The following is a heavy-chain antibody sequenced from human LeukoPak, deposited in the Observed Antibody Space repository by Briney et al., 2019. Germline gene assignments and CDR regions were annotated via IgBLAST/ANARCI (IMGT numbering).Heavy chain of an antibody. V-gene: IGHV3-30-3*01. CDR3: ARGFPYDDPTEGYYYLMDV. CDR1: GFTFSSYP. CDR2: ISYDGNNK. D-gene: IGHD4-17*01. Sequence: GGSLRLSCAASGFTFSSYPMHWVRQAPGKGLEWVSVISYDGNNKYYADSVKGRFTISRDNSKNMFYVQINSLRPEDTAVYYCARGFPYDDPTEGYYYLMDVWGRGPRSPSP. J-gene: IGHJ6*02.